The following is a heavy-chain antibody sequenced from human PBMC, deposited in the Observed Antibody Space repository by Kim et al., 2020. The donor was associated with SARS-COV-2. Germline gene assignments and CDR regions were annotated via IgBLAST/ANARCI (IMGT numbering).Heavy chain of an antibody. V-gene: IGHV4-31*03. CDR2: IYYSGST. Sequence: SETLSLTCTVSGGSISSGGYYWSWIRQHPGKGLEWIGYIYYSGSTYYNPSLKSRVTISVDTSKNQFSLKLSSVTAADTAVYYCARDSSALYSSSWYGTARPLYGMDVWGQGTTVTISS. J-gene: IGHJ6*02. CDR1: GGSISSGGYY. CDR3: ARDSSALYSSSWYGTARPLYGMDV. D-gene: IGHD6-13*01.